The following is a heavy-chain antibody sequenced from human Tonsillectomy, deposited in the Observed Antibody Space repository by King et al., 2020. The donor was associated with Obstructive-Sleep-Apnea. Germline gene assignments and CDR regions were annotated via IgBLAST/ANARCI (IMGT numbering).Heavy chain of an antibody. V-gene: IGHV3-23*04. CDR2: ISGSGGST. Sequence: VQLVESGGGLVQPGGSLRLSCAASGFTFSSYAMNGVRQAPGKRLDWVSGISGSGGSTYYADSVKGRFTISRDNSKNTMYLQMNSLRAEDTAVFYCAKGDGSGNYYTGHFDYWGQGTLVTVSS. CDR3: AKGDGSGNYYTGHFDY. J-gene: IGHJ4*02. CDR1: GFTFSSYA. D-gene: IGHD3-10*01.